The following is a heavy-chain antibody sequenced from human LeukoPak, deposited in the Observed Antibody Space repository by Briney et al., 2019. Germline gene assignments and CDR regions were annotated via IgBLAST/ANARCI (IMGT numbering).Heavy chain of an antibody. Sequence: GASVTVSCTASGGTFSSYAISWVRQAPGQGLEWMGGIIPIFGTANYAQKFQGRATITADESTSTAYMELSSLRSEDTAVYYCARKNTHSKYWFDPWGQGTLVTVSS. V-gene: IGHV1-69*13. CDR2: IIPIFGTA. CDR1: GGTFSSYA. CDR3: ARKNTHSKYWFDP. D-gene: IGHD2/OR15-2a*01. J-gene: IGHJ5*02.